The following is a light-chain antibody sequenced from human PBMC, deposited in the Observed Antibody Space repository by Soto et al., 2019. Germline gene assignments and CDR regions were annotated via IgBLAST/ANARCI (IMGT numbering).Light chain of an antibody. CDR2: DAS. Sequence: DIRMTQSPSTLSAFVGDRVTITCRATQSISNLLAWYQQKPGKAPKLLIFDASSLESGGPSRFSGSGSGTEFTLAISVLQPDDFATYYCQHYKSYLLNFGGGTKVEFK. J-gene: IGKJ4*01. CDR1: QSISNL. CDR3: QHYKSYLLN. V-gene: IGKV1-5*01.